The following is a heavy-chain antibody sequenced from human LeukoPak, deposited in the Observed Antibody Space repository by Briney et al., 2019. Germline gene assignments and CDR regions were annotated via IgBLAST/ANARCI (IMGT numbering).Heavy chain of an antibody. CDR3: ARQFPYHDILTGYYLAYFDY. CDR1: GGSISSSSYY. CDR2: IYYSGST. Sequence: PSETLSLTCTVSGGSISSSSYYWGWIRQPPGKGLEWIGSIYYSGSTYYNPSLKSRVTISVDTSKNQFSLKLSPVTAADTAVYYCARQFPYHDILTGYYLAYFDYWGQGTLVTVSS. J-gene: IGHJ4*02. D-gene: IGHD3-9*01. V-gene: IGHV4-39*01.